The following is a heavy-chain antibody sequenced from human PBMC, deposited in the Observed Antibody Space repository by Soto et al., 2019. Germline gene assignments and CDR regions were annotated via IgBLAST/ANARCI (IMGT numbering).Heavy chain of an antibody. D-gene: IGHD3-22*01. CDR1: GGSISSGGYY. Sequence: QVQLQESGPGLVKPSQTLPLTCTVSGGSISSGGYYWSWIRQHPGKGLEWIGYIYYSGSTYYNPSLKSRVTISVDTSKNQFSLKLSSVTAADTAVYYCARHTYYYDSSGYYGYYFDYWGQGTLVTVSS. J-gene: IGHJ4*02. V-gene: IGHV4-31*03. CDR2: IYYSGST. CDR3: ARHTYYYDSSGYYGYYFDY.